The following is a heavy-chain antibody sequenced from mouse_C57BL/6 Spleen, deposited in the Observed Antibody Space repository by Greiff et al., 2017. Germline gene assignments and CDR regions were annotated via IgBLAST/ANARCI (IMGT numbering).Heavy chain of an antibody. D-gene: IGHD1-1*01. V-gene: IGHV1-15*01. CDR3: TRSGYYGSSPWFAY. CDR1: GYTFTDYE. Sequence: VQLQQSGAELVRPGASVTLSCKASGYTFTDYEMHWVKQTPVHGLEWIGAIDPETGGHAYNQKFKGKAILTADKSSSTAYMALRSLPSEDSAVYYCTRSGYYGSSPWFAYWGQGTLVTVSA. J-gene: IGHJ3*01. CDR2: IDPETGGH.